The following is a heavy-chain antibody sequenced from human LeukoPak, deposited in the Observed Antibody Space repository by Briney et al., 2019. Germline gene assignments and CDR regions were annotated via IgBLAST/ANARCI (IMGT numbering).Heavy chain of an antibody. Sequence: GGSLRLSCAASGFTFSNAWMSWVRQAPGKGPEWVGRIKSKTDGGTTDYAAPVKGRFTISRDDSKNTLYLQMNSLKTEDTAVYYCTTDLGYCSSTSCYGWGQGTLVTVSS. J-gene: IGHJ4*02. D-gene: IGHD2-2*01. V-gene: IGHV3-15*01. CDR3: TTDLGYCSSTSCYG. CDR2: IKSKTDGGTT. CDR1: GFTFSNAW.